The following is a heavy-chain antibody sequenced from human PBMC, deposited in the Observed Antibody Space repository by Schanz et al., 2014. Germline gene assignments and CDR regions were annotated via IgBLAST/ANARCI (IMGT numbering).Heavy chain of an antibody. V-gene: IGHV1-8*01. D-gene: IGHD3-16*01. J-gene: IGHJ4*02. CDR2: MNSKTGNT. Sequence: QVQLVQSGAEVKKPGASVKVSCKASGYTFTSYDINWVRQATGQGLEWMGWMNSKTGNTGYAQRLEGRVTMTRNASITTAYLELSRLRSGDTAVYYCTKRRTFGLWGQGTLVTVSS. CDR3: TKRRTFGL. CDR1: GYTFTSYD.